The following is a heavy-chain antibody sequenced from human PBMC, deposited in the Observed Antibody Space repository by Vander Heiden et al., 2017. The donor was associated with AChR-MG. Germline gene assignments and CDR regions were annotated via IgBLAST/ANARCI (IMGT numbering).Heavy chain of an antibody. CDR3: AHRLGRMGYSGYEGNAFDY. D-gene: IGHD5-12*01. CDR2: IYWDDNK. Sequence: QITLKESGPTLVKPTQTLTLTCTFSGFSLSTSGLGVGWIRQPPGKALEWLALIYWDDNKRYSPSLRSRLTITKDTSKNQVVLTMTNMDPVDTATYYWAHRLGRMGYSGYEGNAFDYWGQGTLVTVSS. J-gene: IGHJ4*02. CDR1: GFSLSTSGLG. V-gene: IGHV2-5*02.